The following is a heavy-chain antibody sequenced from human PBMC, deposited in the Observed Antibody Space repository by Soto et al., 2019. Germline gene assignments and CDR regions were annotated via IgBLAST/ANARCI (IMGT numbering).Heavy chain of an antibody. V-gene: IGHV3-48*02. CDR3: ARGKDLGYWSSTSCSAPILFDD. CDR2: ISSSSSTI. CDR1: GFTFSSYS. D-gene: IGHD2-2*01. Sequence: PGGSLRLSCAASGFTFSSYSMNWVRQAPGKGLEWVSYISSSSSTIYYADSVKGRFTISRDNAKNSLYLQMNSLRDEDTAVYYCARGKDLGYWSSTSCSAPILFDDWGQGSLVTVDS. J-gene: IGHJ4*02.